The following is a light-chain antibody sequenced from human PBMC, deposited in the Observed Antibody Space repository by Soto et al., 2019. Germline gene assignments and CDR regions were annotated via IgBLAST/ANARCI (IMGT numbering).Light chain of an antibody. Sequence: SVLTQPPSVSGAPGQRVTISCTGSNSNIGAGYDVHWYQQLPGTAPKLLIYGNSNRPSGVPDRFSGSKSGTSAPLTITGLQAEDEADYYCQSYGDSLSGYVFGTGTKVTVL. CDR3: QSYGDSLSGYV. CDR2: GNS. J-gene: IGLJ1*01. V-gene: IGLV1-40*01. CDR1: NSNIGAGYD.